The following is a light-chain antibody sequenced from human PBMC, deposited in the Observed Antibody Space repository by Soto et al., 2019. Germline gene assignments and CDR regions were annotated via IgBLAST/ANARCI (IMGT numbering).Light chain of an antibody. CDR1: QSVCSN. J-gene: IGKJ4*01. V-gene: IGKV3D-15*01. Sequence: EIVMTQSPATLSVSPGERATLSCRASQSVCSNLAWYQQKPGQAPSLLIYDISARATGIPTRFSGSGSGTEFTLTISSLQSEDFAVYYCQQYNDWPLTFGGGTKVEIK. CDR2: DIS. CDR3: QQYNDWPLT.